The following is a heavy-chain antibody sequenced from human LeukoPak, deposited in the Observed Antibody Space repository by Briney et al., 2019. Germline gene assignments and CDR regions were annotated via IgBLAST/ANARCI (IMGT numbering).Heavy chain of an antibody. CDR3: ARISVSYYYGMDV. V-gene: IGHV3-48*03. CDR1: GFTLSSYE. Sequence: GGSLRLSCAASGFTLSSYEMNWVRQAPGKGLEWVLCISSSGSTIYYADSVKGRFTIPRDSAKNSLYLQMNSLRVEDTAVYHCARISVSYYYGMDVWGQGTTVTVSS. CDR2: ISSSGSTI. J-gene: IGHJ6*02.